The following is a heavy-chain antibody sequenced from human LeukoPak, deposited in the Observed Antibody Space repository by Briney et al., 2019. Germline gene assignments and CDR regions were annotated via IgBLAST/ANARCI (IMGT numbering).Heavy chain of an antibody. CDR1: GYTFTSYY. J-gene: IGHJ4*02. CDR3: ARGRYRTTDYYDSSPQAY. CDR2: INPSGGST. D-gene: IGHD3-22*01. Sequence: ASVKVSCKASGYTFTSYYMHWVRQAPGQGLEWMGIINPSGGSTSYAQKFQGRVTMTRDTSTSTVYMELSSLRSEDTAVYYCARGRYRTTDYYDSSPQAYWGQGTLVTASS. V-gene: IGHV1-46*01.